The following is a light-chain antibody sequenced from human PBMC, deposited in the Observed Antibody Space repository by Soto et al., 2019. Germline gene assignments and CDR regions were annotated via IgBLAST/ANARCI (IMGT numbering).Light chain of an antibody. CDR3: QQYCYSPPAMYT. CDR1: QTISSTY. CDR2: SAS. J-gene: IGKJ2*01. V-gene: IGKV3-20*01. Sequence: EIVMTQSPGTLSLSPGDTATLSCRASQTISSTYLAWYQHKPGQAPRLLIYSASSRATGIPDRFTGSGSGTDFTLTISRLEPEVFAVYYCQQYCYSPPAMYTFGQGTKLEIK.